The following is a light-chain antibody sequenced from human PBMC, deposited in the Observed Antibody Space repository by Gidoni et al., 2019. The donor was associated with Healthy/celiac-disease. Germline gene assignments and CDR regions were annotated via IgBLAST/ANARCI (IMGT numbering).Light chain of an antibody. V-gene: IGKV3-15*01. CDR3: QQYNNWPPRYT. CDR2: AS. CDR1: QSVSSN. Sequence: EIVMPQSPATLSVSPGERATLSCRASQSVSSNLAWYQQKPGASTRATGIPARFSGSGSGTEFTLTISSLQSEDFAVYYCQQYNNWPPRYTFGQGTKLEIK. J-gene: IGKJ2*01.